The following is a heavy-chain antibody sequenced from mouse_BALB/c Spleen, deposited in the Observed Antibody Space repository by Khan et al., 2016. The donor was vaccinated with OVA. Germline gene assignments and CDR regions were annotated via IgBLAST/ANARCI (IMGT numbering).Heavy chain of an antibody. V-gene: IGHV1-4*01. CDR1: GYTFISYT. CDR3: VRDGAYHRNDGWFAY. CDR2: INPSNGYT. D-gene: IGHD2-14*01. Sequence: QMQLEESGAELARPGASVKMSCKASGYTFISYTIHWIKKRPGQGLEWIEYINPSNGYTNYNQKFKDKATLTTDKSSTTAYLQLSSLTSDDSAVYNCVRDGAYHRNDGWFAYWGQGTLVTVSA. J-gene: IGHJ3*01.